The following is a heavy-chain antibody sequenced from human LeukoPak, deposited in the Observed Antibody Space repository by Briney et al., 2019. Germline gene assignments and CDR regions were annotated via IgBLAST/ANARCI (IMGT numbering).Heavy chain of an antibody. D-gene: IGHD1-26*01. V-gene: IGHV3-64*01. J-gene: IGHJ3*02. Sequence: PGGSLRLSCAASGLTFSSYAMHWVRQAPGKGLEYVSAISSNGGSTYYANSVKGRFTISRDNSKNTLYLQMGSLRAEDMAVYYCARGGWELLFLNAFDIWGQGTMVTVSS. CDR2: ISSNGGST. CDR3: ARGGWELLFLNAFDI. CDR1: GLTFSSYA.